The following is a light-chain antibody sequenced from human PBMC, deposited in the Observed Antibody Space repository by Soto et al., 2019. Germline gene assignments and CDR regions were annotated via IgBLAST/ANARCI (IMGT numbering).Light chain of an antibody. CDR3: LQSASSPRT. CDR2: GAS. Sequence: EIVLTQSPGTLSLSPGEGATLSCRASQNVGKNFLTWYQQKPGQAPRLLVYGASTRATGIPDRFVGSGSGTDFTLTISRLEPEDFAVYFCLQSASSPRTFGQGTTVEIK. V-gene: IGKV3-20*01. J-gene: IGKJ1*01. CDR1: QNVGKNF.